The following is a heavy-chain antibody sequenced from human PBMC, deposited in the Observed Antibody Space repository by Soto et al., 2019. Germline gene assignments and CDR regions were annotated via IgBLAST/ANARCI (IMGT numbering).Heavy chain of an antibody. CDR2: IYYSGST. CDR1: GGSIRSASSY. D-gene: IGHD6-19*01. CDR3: TRGEQWPVNNRFDP. J-gene: IGHJ5*02. Sequence: PSETLSLTCTVSGGSIRSASSYWGWIRQPPGKGLEWIGSIYYSGSTYYNPSLKSRVTISVDRSKNQFSLKLSSVTAADTAVYYCTRGEQWPVNNRFDPWGQGTLVTVSS. V-gene: IGHV4-39*01.